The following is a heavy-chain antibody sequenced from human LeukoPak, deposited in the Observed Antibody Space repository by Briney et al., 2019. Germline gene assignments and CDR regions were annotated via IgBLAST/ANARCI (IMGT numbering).Heavy chain of an antibody. CDR1: GDSVSSVNYY. Sequence: SSETLSLTCSVSGDSVSSVNYYWGWIRQPPGKGLDWIGSIYYSGSTYYSPSLKSRVTISVDTSKNQFSLKLTSVTAADTAMYYCARVAPSTTFGVVTRRVFDYWGQGALVTVSS. V-gene: IGHV4-39*07. J-gene: IGHJ4*02. CDR2: IYYSGST. CDR3: ARVAPSTTFGVVTRRVFDY. D-gene: IGHD3-3*01.